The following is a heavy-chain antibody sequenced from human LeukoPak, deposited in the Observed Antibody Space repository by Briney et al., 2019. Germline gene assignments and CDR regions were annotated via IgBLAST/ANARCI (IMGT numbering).Heavy chain of an antibody. CDR3: ARAKYYYDSSGYGEAFDI. CDR1: GYTFTGYY. J-gene: IGHJ3*02. CDR2: INPNSGGT. D-gene: IGHD3-22*01. V-gene: IGHV1-2*06. Sequence: ASVKVSCKASGYTFTGYYIHWVRQAPGQGLEWMGRINPNSGGTNYAQKFQGRVTMTRDTSISTAYMELSRLRSDDTAVYYCARAKYYYDSSGYGEAFDIWGQGTMVTVSS.